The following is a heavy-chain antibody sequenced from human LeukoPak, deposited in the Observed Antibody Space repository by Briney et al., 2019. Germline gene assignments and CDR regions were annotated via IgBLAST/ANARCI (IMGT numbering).Heavy chain of an antibody. J-gene: IGHJ4*02. V-gene: IGHV3-49*04. CDR2: IRSKVYGGTT. Sequence: GGSLRLSCRASGFTFGDYVMTWVRQAPGKGLEWVDFIRSKVYGGTTEYAASVKGRFIISRDDSKSIAYLQMNSLKTEDTAVYYCTRDYGGFDYWGQGTLVTVSS. CDR1: GFTFGDYV. D-gene: IGHD4-23*01. CDR3: TRDYGGFDY.